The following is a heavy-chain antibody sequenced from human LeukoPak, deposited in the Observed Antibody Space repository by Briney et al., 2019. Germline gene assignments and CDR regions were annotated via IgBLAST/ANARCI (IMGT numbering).Heavy chain of an antibody. CDR2: IYYSGST. Sequence: SETLSLTCTVSGGSISSYYWSWIRQPPGKGLEWIGYIYYSGSTNYNPSLKSRVTISVDTSKNQFSLKLSSVTAADTAVYYCASEGMGRSFDYWGQGTLVTVSS. CDR1: GGSISSYY. D-gene: IGHD3-10*01. V-gene: IGHV4-59*01. CDR3: ASEGMGRSFDY. J-gene: IGHJ4*02.